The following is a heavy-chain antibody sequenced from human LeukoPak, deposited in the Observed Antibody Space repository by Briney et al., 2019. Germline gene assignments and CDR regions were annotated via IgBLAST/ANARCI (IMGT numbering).Heavy chain of an antibody. V-gene: IGHV1-2*04. CDR1: GYTFTGYY. J-gene: IGHJ5*02. Sequence: ASVKVSCKTSGYTFTGYYMHWVRQAPGQGLEWMGWINPNSGGTNYAQKFQGWVTMTRDTSISTAYMELSRLRPDDTAVYYCARGDLASMVRGVMGNWFDPWGQGTLVTVSS. D-gene: IGHD3-10*01. CDR2: INPNSGGT. CDR3: ARGDLASMVRGVMGNWFDP.